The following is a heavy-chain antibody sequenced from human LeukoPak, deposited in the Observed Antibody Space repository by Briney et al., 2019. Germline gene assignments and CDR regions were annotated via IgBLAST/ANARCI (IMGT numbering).Heavy chain of an antibody. CDR2: IYYSGST. Sequence: SETLSLTCTVSGGSISSYYWSWIRQPPGKGLEWIGCIYYSGSTNYNPSLKSRVTISVDTSKNQFSLKLSSVTAADTAVYYCARALSDYGDYRFDYWGQGTLVTVSS. CDR1: GGSISSYY. V-gene: IGHV4-59*01. CDR3: ARALSDYGDYRFDY. D-gene: IGHD4-17*01. J-gene: IGHJ4*02.